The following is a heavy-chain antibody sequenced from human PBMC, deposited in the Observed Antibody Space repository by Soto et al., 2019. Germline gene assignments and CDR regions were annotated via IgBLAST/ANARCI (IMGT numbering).Heavy chain of an antibody. D-gene: IGHD3-10*01. CDR3: AREPSGSYLVRYYYYYGMDV. V-gene: IGHV4-34*01. CDR2: INHSGST. CDR1: GGSFNGYY. J-gene: IGHJ6*02. Sequence: PSETLSLTCAVYGGSFNGYYWSWIRQPPGKGLEWIGEINHSGSTNYNPSLKSRVTISVDTSKNQFSLKLSSVTAADTAVYYCAREPSGSYLVRYYYYYGMDVWGQGTTVTSP.